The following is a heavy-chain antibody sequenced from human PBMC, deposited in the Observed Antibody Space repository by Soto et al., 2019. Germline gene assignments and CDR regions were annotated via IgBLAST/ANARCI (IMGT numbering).Heavy chain of an antibody. D-gene: IGHD1-26*01. Sequence: PGGSLRLSCAASGFTFSSYGMHWVRQAPGKGLEWVAVISHDGINKYYADSVKGRFTISRENSKNTLYLQLNSLRAEDTAVYYCAKAIRAAEWELMAYWGQGTLVTVSS. CDR2: ISHDGINK. V-gene: IGHV3-30*18. J-gene: IGHJ4*02. CDR1: GFTFSSYG. CDR3: AKAIRAAEWELMAY.